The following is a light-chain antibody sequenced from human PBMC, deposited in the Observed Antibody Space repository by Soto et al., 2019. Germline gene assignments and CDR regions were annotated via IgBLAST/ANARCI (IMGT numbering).Light chain of an antibody. CDR2: EVS. V-gene: IGLV2-14*01. CDR1: SSDVGGYNY. Sequence: QAVVTQPASVSGSPGQSITISCTGTSSDVGGYNYVSWYQQHPGKAPKLMIYEVSNRPSGVSNRFSGSKSGNTASLTISGLQAEDEADYYRSSYTSSSPYVFGTGTKLTVL. J-gene: IGLJ1*01. CDR3: SSYTSSSPYV.